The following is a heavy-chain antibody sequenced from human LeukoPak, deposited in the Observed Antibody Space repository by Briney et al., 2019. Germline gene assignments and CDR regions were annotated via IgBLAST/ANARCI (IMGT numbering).Heavy chain of an antibody. CDR3: ASPRGTYIDY. D-gene: IGHD3-16*01. CDR2: IFHSGNT. CDR1: GYSISSGYF. Sequence: SETLTLTCAVSGYSISSGYFWGWVRQSPRKGLEWIGSIFHSGNTYYNPSLKSRVTLSVDTSKNEFSLRLTSVTAEDTAMYYCASPRGTYIDYWGQGTLVTVSS. V-gene: IGHV4-38-2*01. J-gene: IGHJ4*02.